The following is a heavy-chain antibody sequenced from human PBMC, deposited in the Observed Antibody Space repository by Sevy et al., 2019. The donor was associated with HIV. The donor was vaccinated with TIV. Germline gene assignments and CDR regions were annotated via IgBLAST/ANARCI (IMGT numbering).Heavy chain of an antibody. V-gene: IGHV4-59*08. D-gene: IGHD2-2*02. CDR2: VSHSGNT. CDR3: ARLRWDLVVVPGATPGCYFDS. CDR1: GDSINTYY. J-gene: IGHJ4*02. Sequence: SETLSLTCTVSGDSINTYYWSWIRQPPGKGLEWIGYVSHSGNTNYNPSLKSRVSMSVDTSTNHFSLKVKSVTAADTAVYYCARLRWDLVVVPGATPGCYFDSWGQGTLVTVPS.